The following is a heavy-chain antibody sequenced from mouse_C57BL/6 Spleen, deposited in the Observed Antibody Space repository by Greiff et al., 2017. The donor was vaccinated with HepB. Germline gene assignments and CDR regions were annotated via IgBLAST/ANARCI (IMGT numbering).Heavy chain of an antibody. Sequence: VQLQQSGAELVRPGASVKLSCTASGFNIKDYYMHWVKQRPEQGLEWIGRIDPEDGDTEYAPKFQGKATMTADTSSNTAYLQLSSLASEDTAVYYCTTRGTTVVESYFDYWGQGTTLTVSS. V-gene: IGHV14-1*01. J-gene: IGHJ2*01. D-gene: IGHD1-1*01. CDR2: IDPEDGDT. CDR3: TTRGTTVVESYFDY. CDR1: GFNIKDYY.